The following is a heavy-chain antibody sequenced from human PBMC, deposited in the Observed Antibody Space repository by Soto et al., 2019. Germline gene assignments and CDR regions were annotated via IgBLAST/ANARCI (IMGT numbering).Heavy chain of an antibody. V-gene: IGHV3-30-3*01. Sequence: QVQLVESGGGVVQPGRSLRLSCAASGFTFSSYAMHWVRQSPGKGLEWVAVISYDGSNKYYADSVKGRFTISRDNSKNTLYLQMNSLRAEDTAVSYCSRGVSSGSGYWGQGTLVTVSS. J-gene: IGHJ4*02. CDR2: ISYDGSNK. CDR3: SRGVSSGSGY. D-gene: IGHD3-22*01. CDR1: GFTFSSYA.